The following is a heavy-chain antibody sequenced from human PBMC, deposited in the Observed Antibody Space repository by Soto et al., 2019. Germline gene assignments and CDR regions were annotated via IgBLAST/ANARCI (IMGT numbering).Heavy chain of an antibody. CDR3: VRGGFLSHDHVIIAPATLGFDP. Sequence: GALVKVSCKASGYTFTTYDINWVRQAPGQGLEWMGWMNPNRTNTGYAEKFQGRVTMTRDTSISTAYMELSSLRYDDTAVYYCVRGGFLSHDHVIIAPATLGFDPWGQGTLVTVSS. D-gene: IGHD2-2*01. V-gene: IGHV1-8*01. CDR1: GYTFTTYD. J-gene: IGHJ5*02. CDR2: MNPNRTNT.